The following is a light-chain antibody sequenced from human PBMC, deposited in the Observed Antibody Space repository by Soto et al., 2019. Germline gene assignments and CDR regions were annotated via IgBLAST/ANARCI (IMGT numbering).Light chain of an antibody. V-gene: IGLV2-11*01. CDR2: VVT. CDR1: SIDVGDSDF. Sequence: VLTQPRSVSGSPGQSVTISCTGTSIDVGDSDFVSWYQQHPGKAPKLMIYVVTKRPSGVPDRFSGSKSGNTASLTISGLQDEDEADYYCSSFAATHTYIFGTGTKVTVL. J-gene: IGLJ1*01. CDR3: SSFAATHTYI.